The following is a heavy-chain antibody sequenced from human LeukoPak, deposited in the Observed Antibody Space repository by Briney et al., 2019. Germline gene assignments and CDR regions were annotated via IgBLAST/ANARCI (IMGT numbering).Heavy chain of an antibody. Sequence: SETLSLTCTVSGGSISSSSYYWGWIRQPPGKGLEWIGSIYYSGSTYYNPSLKSRVTISVDTSKNQFSLRLSSVTAADTAVYYCARERISRIAAAAKYYFDYWGQGTLVTVSS. J-gene: IGHJ4*02. V-gene: IGHV4-39*07. CDR1: GGSISSSSYY. CDR2: IYYSGST. D-gene: IGHD6-13*01. CDR3: ARERISRIAAAAKYYFDY.